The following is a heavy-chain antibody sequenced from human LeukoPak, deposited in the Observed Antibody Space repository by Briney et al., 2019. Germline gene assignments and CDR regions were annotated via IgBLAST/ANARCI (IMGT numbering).Heavy chain of an antibody. D-gene: IGHD3-10*01. J-gene: IGHJ4*02. V-gene: IGHV1-2*02. CDR2: INPNSGGT. CDR1: GYTFTGYY. CDR3: ARESRPEGITMVRGVIN. Sequence: GASVKVSCTASGYTFTGYYMHWVRQAPGQGLEWMGWINPNSGGTNYAQKFQGRVTMTRDTSISTAYMELSRLRSDDTAVYYCARESRPEGITMVRGVINWGQGTLVTVSS.